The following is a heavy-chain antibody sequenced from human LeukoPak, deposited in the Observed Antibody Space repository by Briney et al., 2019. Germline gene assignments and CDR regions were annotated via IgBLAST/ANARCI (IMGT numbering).Heavy chain of an antibody. J-gene: IGHJ3*02. Sequence: ASVKVSCKASGYTFTNYDINWVRQATGQGPEWMGWMNPNSGNTGYAQKFQGRVTMTRNTSISTAYMELSSLRSEDTAVYYCARADPYSSSWYGGAFDIWGQGTMVTISS. CDR3: ARADPYSSSWYGGAFDI. V-gene: IGHV1-8*02. CDR2: MNPNSGNT. D-gene: IGHD6-13*01. CDR1: GYTFTNYD.